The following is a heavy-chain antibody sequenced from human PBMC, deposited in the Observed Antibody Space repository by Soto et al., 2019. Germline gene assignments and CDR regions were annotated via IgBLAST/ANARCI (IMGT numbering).Heavy chain of an antibody. V-gene: IGHV5-51*01. CDR2: IYPGDSDT. J-gene: IGHJ4*02. D-gene: IGHD3-22*01. CDR1: GYSFTRYW. CDR3: ARRGDSGGFIDY. Sequence: SWESLKISCTTSGYSFTRYWIGWVRQTPGKGLEWMGLIYPGDSDTRYSPSFQGHVTISADKSITTAYLQWSSLTASDTAMYYCARRGDSGGFIDYWGQGILVTVSS.